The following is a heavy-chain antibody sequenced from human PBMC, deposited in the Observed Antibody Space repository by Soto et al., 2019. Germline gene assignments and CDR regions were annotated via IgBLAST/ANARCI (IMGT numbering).Heavy chain of an antibody. J-gene: IGHJ6*02. V-gene: IGHV1-69*06. Sequence: QVQLVQSGAEVKKPGSSVKVSCKASGGTFSSYAISWVRQAPGQGLEWMGGIIPIFGTANYAQKFQGRVTITADKSTSTAYMWLSGLRSGDTAVYYCANPIAAGVEYYYCMDVWGQGTTVTVSS. CDR1: GGTFSSYA. CDR2: IIPIFGTA. D-gene: IGHD6-13*01. CDR3: ANPIAAGVEYYYCMDV.